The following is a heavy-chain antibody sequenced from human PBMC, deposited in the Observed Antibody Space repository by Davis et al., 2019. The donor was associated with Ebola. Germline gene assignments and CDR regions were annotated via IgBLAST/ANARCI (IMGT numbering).Heavy chain of an antibody. D-gene: IGHD1-1*01. V-gene: IGHV3-21*04. Sequence: GGSLRLSCAASGFTFSSNSMNWVRQAPGKGLEWVSFISSSSNYIYYADSVKGRFTISRDNAKNSLFLQMNSLRAEDTAVYYCATTTRASPFDYWGPGTLVTVSA. CDR2: ISSSSNYI. CDR3: ATTTRASPFDY. CDR1: GFTFSSNS. J-gene: IGHJ4*02.